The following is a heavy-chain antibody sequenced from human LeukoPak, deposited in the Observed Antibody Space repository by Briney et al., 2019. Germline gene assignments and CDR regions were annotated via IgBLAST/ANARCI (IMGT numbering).Heavy chain of an antibody. V-gene: IGHV4-39*01. D-gene: IGHD6-13*01. CDR1: GGSISSSSYY. CDR2: IYYSGSP. Sequence: SETLSLTCTVSGGSISSSSYYWGWIRQPPGKGLEWIGSIYYSGSPYYNPSLKSRVTISVDTSKNQFSLKLSSVTAADTAVYYCAGHARIAAAGRGAFDYWGQGTLVTVSS. J-gene: IGHJ4*02. CDR3: AGHARIAAAGRGAFDY.